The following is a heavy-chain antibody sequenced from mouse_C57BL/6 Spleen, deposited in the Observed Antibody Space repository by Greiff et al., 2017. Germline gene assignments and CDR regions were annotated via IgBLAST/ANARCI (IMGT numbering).Heavy chain of an antibody. Sequence: QVQLQQPGAELVMPGASVKLSCKASGYTFTSYWMHWVKQRPGQGLEWIGEIDPSDSYTNYNQKFKGKSTLTVDKSSSTAYMQLSSLTSEDSAVYYCARWGEAWFAYWGQGTLFTVSA. V-gene: IGHV1-69*01. CDR3: ARWGEAWFAY. CDR1: GYTFTSYW. J-gene: IGHJ3*01. CDR2: IDPSDSYT.